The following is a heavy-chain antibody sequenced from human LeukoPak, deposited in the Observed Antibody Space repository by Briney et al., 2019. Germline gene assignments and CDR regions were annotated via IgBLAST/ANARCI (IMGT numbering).Heavy chain of an antibody. J-gene: IGHJ5*02. D-gene: IGHD3-3*01. CDR1: GFTFSSYG. CDR3: AKGLSDYDFWSGQGNNWFDP. Sequence: PGRSLRLSCAASGFTFSSYGMHWVRQAPGKGLEWVAVISYDGSNKYYADSVKGRFTISRDNSKNTLYLQMNSLRAEDMAVYYCAKGLSDYDFWSGQGNNWFDPWGQGTLVTVSS. CDR2: ISYDGSNK. V-gene: IGHV3-30*18.